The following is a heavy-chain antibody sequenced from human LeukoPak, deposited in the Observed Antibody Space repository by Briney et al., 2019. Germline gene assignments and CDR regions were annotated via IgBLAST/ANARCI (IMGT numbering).Heavy chain of an antibody. Sequence: GGSLRLSCAASGFTFSSSWMTWVRQAPGKGLEWVASINGDGGEIHYVDSVKGRFTISRDNSKNTLYLQMNSLRAEDTAVYYCAKRYDQGYFDLWGRGTLVTVSS. D-gene: IGHD3-9*01. CDR3: AKRYDQGYFDL. J-gene: IGHJ2*01. V-gene: IGHV3-7*03. CDR1: GFTFSSSW. CDR2: INGDGGEI.